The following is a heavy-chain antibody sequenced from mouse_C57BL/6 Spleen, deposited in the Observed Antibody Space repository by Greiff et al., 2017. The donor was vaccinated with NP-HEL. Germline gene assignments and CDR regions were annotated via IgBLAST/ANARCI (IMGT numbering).Heavy chain of an antibody. Sequence: EVNVVESGGGLVKPGGSLKLSCAASGFTFSSYAMSWVRQTPEKRLEWVATISDGGSYTYYPDNVKGRFTISRDNAKNNLYLQMSHLKSEDTAMYYCARDRTTVVPFDYWGQGTTLTVSS. J-gene: IGHJ2*01. D-gene: IGHD1-1*01. CDR3: ARDRTTVVPFDY. CDR2: ISDGGSYT. V-gene: IGHV5-4*01. CDR1: GFTFSSYA.